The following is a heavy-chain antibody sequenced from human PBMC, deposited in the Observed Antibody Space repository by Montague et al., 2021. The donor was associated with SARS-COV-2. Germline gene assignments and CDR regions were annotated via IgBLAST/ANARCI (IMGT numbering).Heavy chain of an antibody. Sequence: PALVKPTQTLTLTCTFSGFSPSTSGMCVSWIRQPPGKALEWLALIDWDDDKYYSTSLKTRLTIPKDTSKNQVVLTMTNMDPVDTATYYCARMVTIFSLGGYYYYYGMDVWGQGTTVTVSS. CDR3: ARMVTIFSLGGYYYYYGMDV. CDR1: GFSPSTSGMC. CDR2: IDWDDDK. V-gene: IGHV2-70*01. J-gene: IGHJ6*02. D-gene: IGHD3-9*01.